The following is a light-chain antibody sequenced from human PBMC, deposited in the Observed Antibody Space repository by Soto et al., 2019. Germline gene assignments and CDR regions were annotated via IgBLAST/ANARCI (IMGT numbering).Light chain of an antibody. CDR2: DAS. CDR1: QSVDSR. Sequence: QMTQSPSTLSAPIGDRVTITCRASQSVDSRLAWYQQKPGKAPKLLVYDASTLETGVPSRFSGSGSGAEFTLTITGLQPEDIATYSCQHYDSFWSFGQGTKVDIK. V-gene: IGKV1-5*01. J-gene: IGKJ1*01. CDR3: QHYDSFWS.